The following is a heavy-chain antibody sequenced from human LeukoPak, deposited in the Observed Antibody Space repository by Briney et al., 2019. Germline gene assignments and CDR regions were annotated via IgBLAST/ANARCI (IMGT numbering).Heavy chain of an antibody. D-gene: IGHD3-9*01. CDR3: ARAPKLRYFDWSPNAFDI. V-gene: IGHV4-59*01. J-gene: IGHJ3*02. CDR2: IYYSGGT. CDR1: GGSISSYY. Sequence: SETLSLTCTVSGGSISSYYWSWIRQPPGKGLEWIGNIYYSGGTNYNPSLKSRVTISVDTSKNQFSLKLSSVTAADTAVYYCARAPKLRYFDWSPNAFDIWGQGTMVTVSS.